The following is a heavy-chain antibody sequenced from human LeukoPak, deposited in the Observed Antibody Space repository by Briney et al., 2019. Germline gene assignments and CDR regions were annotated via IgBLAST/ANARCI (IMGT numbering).Heavy chain of an antibody. Sequence: ASVKVSCKASGYTFTSYGISWVRQAPGQGLEWMGWISAYNGNTNYAQKLQGRVTMTTDTSTSTAYMELRGLRSDDTAVYYCARDTPYYDSSGHDYWGQGTLVTVSS. CDR2: ISAYNGNT. CDR1: GYTFTSYG. CDR3: ARDTPYYDSSGHDY. D-gene: IGHD3-22*01. V-gene: IGHV1-18*01. J-gene: IGHJ4*02.